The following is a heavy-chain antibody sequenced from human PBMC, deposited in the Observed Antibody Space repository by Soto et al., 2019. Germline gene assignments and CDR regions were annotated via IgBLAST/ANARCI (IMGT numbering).Heavy chain of an antibody. D-gene: IGHD3-9*01. V-gene: IGHV4-28*01. J-gene: IGHJ4*02. CDR1: GYSIRTYNL. CDR2: IYYTGTT. CDR3: ARTSRLKTGHLDY. Sequence: SETLSLTSAVPGYSIRTYNLLVWIRQPPGTGQEWIGYIYYTGTTYYNLSLKSRVTMSIDTATDEFALNLCAVAAADMAAYYCARTSRLKTGHLDYWGQGILVTVSS.